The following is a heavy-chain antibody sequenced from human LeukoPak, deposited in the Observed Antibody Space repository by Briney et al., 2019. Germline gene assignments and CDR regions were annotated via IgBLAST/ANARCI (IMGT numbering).Heavy chain of an antibody. D-gene: IGHD3-10*01. CDR3: ARSYSSGSYYSPFDP. J-gene: IGHJ5*02. V-gene: IGHV4-59*01. CDR1: GGSISSFY. CDR2: IYYKGNT. Sequence: SETLSLTCTVSGGSISSFYWSWIRQPPGKGLEWIGYIYYKGNTNYSPSLTSRVTISLDTSKNQFSLKLSSLTAADTAVYYCARSYSSGSYYSPFDPWGQGTLVTVSS.